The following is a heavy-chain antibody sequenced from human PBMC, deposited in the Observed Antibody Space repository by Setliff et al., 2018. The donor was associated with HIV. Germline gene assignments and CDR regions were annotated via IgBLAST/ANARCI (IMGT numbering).Heavy chain of an antibody. Sequence: ETLSLTCTVSGGSIRSHYWSWIRQPPGKRLEWIGYIYYSGSTNYNPSLKSRVTISVDTAKNQFSLKLSSVTAADTAVYYCARLRGSYDFSNWFDPWGQGTQVTVSS. J-gene: IGHJ5*02. V-gene: IGHV4-59*11. D-gene: IGHD3-3*01. CDR2: IYYSGST. CDR1: GGSIRSHY. CDR3: ARLRGSYDFSNWFDP.